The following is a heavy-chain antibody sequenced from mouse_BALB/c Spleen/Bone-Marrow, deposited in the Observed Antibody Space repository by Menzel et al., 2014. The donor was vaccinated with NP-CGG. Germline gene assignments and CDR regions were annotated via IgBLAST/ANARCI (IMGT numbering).Heavy chain of an antibody. D-gene: IGHD1-2*01. Sequence: EVKLVESGGGLVQPGGSLKLSCAASGFDFSSYWMSWVRQAPGKGLEWIGEINPDSNTINYTPSLKDKFIISRDNAKNALYLQMSKVRSEDTALYYCARMGHYGLFVYWGKATLVTVSA. CDR1: GFDFSSYW. CDR3: ARMGHYGLFVY. CDR2: INPDSNTI. J-gene: IGHJ3*01. V-gene: IGHV4-1*02.